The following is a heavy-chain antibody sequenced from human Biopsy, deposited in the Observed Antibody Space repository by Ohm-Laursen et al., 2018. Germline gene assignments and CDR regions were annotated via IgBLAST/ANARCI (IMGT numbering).Heavy chain of an antibody. D-gene: IGHD3-16*01. V-gene: IGHV4-34*01. Sequence: SETLSLTCAVYGESFNGYYWSWIRQTPGKGLEWIGEINHRGSASYNPSLKSRITVLVDTSKNQFSLKLRSVSAADTAVYFCARALDYYDPYYYYAMDVWGQGTSVTVSS. CDR1: GESFNGYY. CDR3: ARALDYYDPYYYYAMDV. CDR2: INHRGSA. J-gene: IGHJ6*02.